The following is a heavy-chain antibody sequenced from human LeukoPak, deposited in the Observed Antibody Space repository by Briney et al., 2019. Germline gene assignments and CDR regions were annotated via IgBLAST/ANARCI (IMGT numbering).Heavy chain of an antibody. CDR1: GFTFSSYA. Sequence: GGSLRLSCAASGFTFSSYAMSWGRQAPGKGLEWVSAISGSGGSTYYADSVKGRFTISRDNSKNTLYLQMNSLRAEDTAVYYCPKDPYKYFTLVREFNYWGQGTLVTVSS. V-gene: IGHV3-23*01. J-gene: IGHJ4*02. CDR2: ISGSGGST. D-gene: IGHD3-10*01. CDR3: PKDPYKYFTLVREFNY.